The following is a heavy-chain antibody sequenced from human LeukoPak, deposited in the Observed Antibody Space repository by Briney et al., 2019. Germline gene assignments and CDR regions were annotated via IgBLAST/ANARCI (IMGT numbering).Heavy chain of an antibody. CDR2: IGYRGGSI. V-gene: IGHV3-23*01. Sequence: GGSLRLSCAASGFSFSYYAMSWVRQAPGKGLEWVSIIGYRGGSIYYGNSVKGRFTISRDNSENTLSLQMDGLRPEDTAVYYCAKSWGYTRPYYNYMDVWGKGTTVTVSS. CDR1: GFSFSYYA. J-gene: IGHJ6*03. D-gene: IGHD3-16*02. CDR3: AKSWGYTRPYYNYMDV.